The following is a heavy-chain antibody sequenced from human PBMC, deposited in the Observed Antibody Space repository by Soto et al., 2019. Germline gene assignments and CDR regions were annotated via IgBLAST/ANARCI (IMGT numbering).Heavy chain of an antibody. J-gene: IGHJ5*02. D-gene: IGHD1-7*01. V-gene: IGHV3-74*03. CDR1: GFTFSTYW. CDR2: INSDGSST. CDR3: ARGGTRELRSRHNWFDP. Sequence: EVQLVESGGGLVQPGGSLRLSCAASGFTFSTYWMHWVRQAPGKGLVWVSRINSDGSSTTHADSVEGRFTISRDNAKNTLYLQMNSLRAEDTAVYYCARGGTRELRSRHNWFDPWGQGILVTVSS.